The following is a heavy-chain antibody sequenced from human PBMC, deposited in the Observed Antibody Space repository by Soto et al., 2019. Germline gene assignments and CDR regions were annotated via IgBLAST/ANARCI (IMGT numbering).Heavy chain of an antibody. V-gene: IGHV4-30-4*01. J-gene: IGHJ5*02. D-gene: IGHD2-2*01. CDR2: IYYSGST. CDR1: GGSISSGDYY. Sequence: SETLSLTCTVSGGSISSGDYYWSWIRQPPGKGLEWIGYIYYSGSTYYNPSLKSRVTISVDTSKNQFSLKLSSVTAADPAVYYCARDPLPNAYCISTFCYRLPWFDPWGQGALVTVSS. CDR3: ARDPLPNAYCISTFCYRLPWFDP.